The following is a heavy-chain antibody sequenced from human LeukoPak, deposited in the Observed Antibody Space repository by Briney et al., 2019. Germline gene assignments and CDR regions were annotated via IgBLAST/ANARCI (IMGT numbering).Heavy chain of an antibody. J-gene: IGHJ4*02. D-gene: IGHD6-19*01. V-gene: IGHV3-74*01. CDR2: INEDGNIT. Sequence: GGCLRLSCAVSGFTFSNSLMHWVRQGPGKGLVWVSRINEDGNITSYADSVKGRFTISRDNAKNTLYLQMNSLRAEDTAVYYCTRGPSGWFASDFWGQGTLVTVSS. CDR1: GFTFSNSL. CDR3: TRGPSGWFASDF.